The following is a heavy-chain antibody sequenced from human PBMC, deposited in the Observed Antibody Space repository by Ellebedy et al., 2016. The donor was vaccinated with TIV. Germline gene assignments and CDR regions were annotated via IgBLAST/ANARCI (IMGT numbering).Heavy chain of an antibody. V-gene: IGHV3-23*01. D-gene: IGHD2-21*02. CDR1: GFTFSSYA. CDR2: IRGSVGIT. Sequence: PGGSLRLSCAASGFTFSSYAMSWVRQAPGKGLEWISYIRGSVGITYYADSVKGRFTISRDNSKNTLFLEMNSLRAEDTAVYYCAKADLYCGGDCYVDYWGQGTLVTVSS. CDR3: AKADLYCGGDCYVDY. J-gene: IGHJ4*02.